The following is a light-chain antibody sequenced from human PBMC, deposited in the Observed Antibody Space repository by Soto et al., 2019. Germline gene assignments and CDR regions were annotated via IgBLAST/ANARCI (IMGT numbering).Light chain of an antibody. CDR1: QGIRNN. CDR2: AAS. CDR3: QLSFCYPWT. Sequence: DINMNQSPSALSATVGDRVTFTCRASQGIRNNLAWYQQKPGKAPKRLIYAASSLQSGVPSRFSGSGSGTEFTLTVSCLLPEDFVTCYCQLSFCYPWTFGHGTKV. V-gene: IGKV1-17*01. J-gene: IGKJ1*01.